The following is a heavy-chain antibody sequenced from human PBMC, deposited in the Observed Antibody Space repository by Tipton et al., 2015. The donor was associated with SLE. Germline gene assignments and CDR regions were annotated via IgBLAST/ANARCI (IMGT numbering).Heavy chain of an antibody. CDR3: AKDGSKWQFDY. CDR1: GFTFNTYW. J-gene: IGHJ4*02. D-gene: IGHD5-12*01. Sequence: SLRLSCAASGFTFNTYWLSWVRQAPGKGLEWVASMNLDGTEKYYVGSVKGRFTISRDNSKNTLYLQMNSLRVEDTAVYYCAKDGSKWQFDYWGQGTLVTVSS. CDR2: MNLDGTEK. V-gene: IGHV3-7*01.